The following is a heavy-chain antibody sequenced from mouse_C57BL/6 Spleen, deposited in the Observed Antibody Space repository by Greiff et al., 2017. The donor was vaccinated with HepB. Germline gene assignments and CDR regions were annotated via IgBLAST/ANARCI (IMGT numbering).Heavy chain of an antibody. J-gene: IGHJ4*01. CDR2: INPNYGTT. Sequence: LVESGPELVKPGASVKISCKASGYSFTDYNMNWVKQSNGKSLEWIGVINPNYGTTSYNQKFKGKATLTVDQSSSTAYMQLNSLTAEDSAVYYCARSDTTVSRRYYYAMDYWGQGTSVTVSS. CDR1: GYSFTDYN. V-gene: IGHV1-39*01. D-gene: IGHD1-1*01. CDR3: ARSDTTVSRRYYYAMDY.